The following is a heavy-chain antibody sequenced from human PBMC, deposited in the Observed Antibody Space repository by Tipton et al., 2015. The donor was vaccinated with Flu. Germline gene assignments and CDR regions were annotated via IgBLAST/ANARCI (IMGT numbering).Heavy chain of an antibody. CDR3: AKTVTQGDYFDY. CDR1: GYSISSGYY. J-gene: IGHJ4*02. V-gene: IGHV3-11*01. D-gene: IGHD4-17*01. Sequence: LSLTCAVSGYSISSGYYWGWIRQPPGKGLEWASYISGSGNTIYYADSVKGRFTIPRDNAKNSLFLQMNSLRAEDTAVYYCAKTVTQGDYFDYWGQGTLVTVSS. CDR2: ISGSGNTI.